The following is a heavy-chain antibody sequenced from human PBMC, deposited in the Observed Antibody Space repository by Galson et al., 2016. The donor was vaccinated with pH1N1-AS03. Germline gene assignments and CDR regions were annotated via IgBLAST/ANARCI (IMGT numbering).Heavy chain of an antibody. V-gene: IGHV3-49*03. CDR2: IRSKTYGGTT. Sequence: SLRLSCAATGFTVSSGYHMSWFRQAPGKGLEWVGFIRSKTYGGTTEYAASVKGRFTISRDDSKSIAYLQMNSLKTEDTAVYYCARARTSPGSLAGVGFDIWGQGTMVTVSS. J-gene: IGHJ3*02. CDR3: ARARTSPGSLAGVGFDI. CDR1: GFTVSSGYH.